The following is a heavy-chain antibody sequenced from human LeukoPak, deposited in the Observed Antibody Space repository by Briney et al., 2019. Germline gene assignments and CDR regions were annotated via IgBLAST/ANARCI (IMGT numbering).Heavy chain of an antibody. CDR2: ISYDGSNK. D-gene: IGHD5-24*01. J-gene: IGHJ4*02. V-gene: IGHV3-30-3*02. CDR3: AKWKIKTYGYSEDEWKDY. Sequence: GGSLRLSCAASGFTFSSYAMHWVRQAPGKGLEWVAVISYDGSNKYYADSVKGRFTISRDNSKNTLYLQMNSLRAEDTAVYYCAKWKIKTYGYSEDEWKDYWGQGTLVTVSS. CDR1: GFTFSSYA.